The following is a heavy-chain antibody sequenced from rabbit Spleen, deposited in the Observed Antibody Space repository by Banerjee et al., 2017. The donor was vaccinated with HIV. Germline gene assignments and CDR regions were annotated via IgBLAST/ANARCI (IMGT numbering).Heavy chain of an antibody. D-gene: IGHD1-1*01. Sequence: QSLEESGGDLVKPGASLTLTCIASGVSFSSSAYMCWVRQAPGKGLEWIACIESGSSGFTYFASWAKGRFTISKTSSTTVTLQMTSLTAADTATYFCARGTSSSFSSYGMDLWGPGTLVTVS. V-gene: IGHV1S40*01. CDR1: GVSFSSSAY. CDR2: IESGSSGFT. CDR3: ARGTSSSFSSYGMDL. J-gene: IGHJ6*01.